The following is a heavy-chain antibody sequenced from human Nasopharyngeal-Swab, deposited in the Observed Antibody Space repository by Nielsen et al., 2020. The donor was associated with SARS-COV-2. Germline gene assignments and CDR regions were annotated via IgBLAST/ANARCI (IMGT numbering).Heavy chain of an antibody. CDR3: ARVYYGCLES. Sequence: GKSLKISCAASGFTFGSYWMSWVRQAPGKGLEWVANIKQDASEKSYVDSVKGRFTISRDNAKNSLYLQMNSLRAEDTAVYYCARVYYGCLESWGQGTLVTVSS. CDR2: IKQDASEK. D-gene: IGHD3-10*01. J-gene: IGHJ4*02. CDR1: GFTFGSYW. V-gene: IGHV3-7*01.